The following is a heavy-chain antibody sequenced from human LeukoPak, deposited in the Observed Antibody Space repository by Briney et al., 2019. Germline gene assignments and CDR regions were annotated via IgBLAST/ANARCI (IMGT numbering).Heavy chain of an antibody. V-gene: IGHV1-46*01. CDR2: INPSGGST. D-gene: IGHD6-19*01. CDR1: GYTFTSYY. CDR3: ARHRPYSSGWSTLSYYFDY. Sequence: ASVKVSCKASGYTFTSYYMHWVRQAPGQGLEWMGIINPSGGSTSYAQKFQGRVTMTRDMSTSTVYMELSSLRSEDTAVYYCARHRPYSSGWSTLSYYFDYWGQGTLVTVSS. J-gene: IGHJ4*02.